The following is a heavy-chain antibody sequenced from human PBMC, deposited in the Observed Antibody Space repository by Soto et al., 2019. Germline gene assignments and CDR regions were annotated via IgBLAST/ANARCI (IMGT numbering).Heavy chain of an antibody. CDR1: GGTFSSYA. CDR3: ARDEGGVVAATDYYYYGMDV. V-gene: IGHV1-69*13. D-gene: IGHD2-15*01. Sequence: SVKVSCKASGGTFSSYAISWVRQAPGQGLEWMGGIIPIFGTANYAQKFQGRVTITADESTSTAYMELSSLRSEDTAVYYCARDEGGVVAATDYYYYGMDVWGQGTTVTVSS. CDR2: IIPIFGTA. J-gene: IGHJ6*02.